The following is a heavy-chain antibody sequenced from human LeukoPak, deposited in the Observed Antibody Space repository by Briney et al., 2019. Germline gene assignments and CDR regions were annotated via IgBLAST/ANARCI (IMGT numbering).Heavy chain of an antibody. CDR1: GGSISSSSYY. V-gene: IGHV4-39*01. Sequence: SETLSLTCTVSGGSISSSSYYWGWIRQPPGKGLEWIGSIYYSGSTYYNPSLKSRVTISVDTSKNQFSLKVNSVTAADTAMYYCARHVAAAGIAEYFQHWGQGILVTVSS. J-gene: IGHJ1*01. D-gene: IGHD6-13*01. CDR2: IYYSGST. CDR3: ARHVAAAGIAEYFQH.